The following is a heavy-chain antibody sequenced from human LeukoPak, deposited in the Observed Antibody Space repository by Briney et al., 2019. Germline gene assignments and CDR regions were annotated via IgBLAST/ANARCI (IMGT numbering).Heavy chain of an antibody. D-gene: IGHD2-15*01. J-gene: IGHJ6*02. V-gene: IGHV4-61*02. CDR2: IYTSGGT. CDR1: GGSISSGSYY. Sequence: PSETLSLTCTVSGGSISSGSYYWSWIRQPAGKGLEWIGRIYTSGGTNYNPSLKSRVTISVDTSKNQFSLKLNSVTAADTAVYYCAREVGYCSGGSCPTGMDVWGQGTTVTVSS. CDR3: AREVGYCSGGSCPTGMDV.